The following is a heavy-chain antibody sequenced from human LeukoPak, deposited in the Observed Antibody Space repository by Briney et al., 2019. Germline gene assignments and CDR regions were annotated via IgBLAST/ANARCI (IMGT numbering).Heavy chain of an antibody. CDR1: GGSFSGYY. Sequence: SETLSLTCAVYGGSFSGYYWSWIRQPPGKGLEWIWEINHSGSTNYNPSLKSRVTISVDTSKNQFSLKLSSVTAADTAVYYCARGPDEEWLAHAFDIWGQGTMVTVSS. CDR2: INHSGST. CDR3: ARGPDEEWLAHAFDI. J-gene: IGHJ3*02. V-gene: IGHV4-34*01. D-gene: IGHD6-19*01.